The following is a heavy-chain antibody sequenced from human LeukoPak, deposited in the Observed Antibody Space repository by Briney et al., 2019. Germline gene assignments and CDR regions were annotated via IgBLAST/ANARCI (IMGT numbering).Heavy chain of an antibody. V-gene: IGHV3-7*01. Sequence: PGGSLRLSCAASGFTFSSYAMSWVRQAPGKGLEWVADIKEDGSAKYYVDSVKGRFTISRDNAKNSLYLQMNSLRVEDTAVYYCARDPDHGAVDYWGQGTLVTVSS. CDR3: ARDPDHGAVDY. CDR1: GFTFSSYA. J-gene: IGHJ4*02. D-gene: IGHD3-16*01. CDR2: IKEDGSAK.